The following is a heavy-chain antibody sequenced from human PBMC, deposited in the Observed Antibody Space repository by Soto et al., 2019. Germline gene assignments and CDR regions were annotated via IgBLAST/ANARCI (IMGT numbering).Heavy chain of an antibody. J-gene: IGHJ6*02. D-gene: IGHD3-16*01. CDR3: ARDVPLNYYDGTYYYYAMDV. Sequence: VASVKVSCKASGGTLSSHAINWVRQAPGQGLEWMGGINPFFKGTHYAQKFQGRVTITADDSTSTAYMDLSSLRSEDTAVYYCARDVPLNYYDGTYYYYAMDVWGQGATVTVSS. CDR2: INPFFKGT. CDR1: GGTLSSHA. V-gene: IGHV1-69*13.